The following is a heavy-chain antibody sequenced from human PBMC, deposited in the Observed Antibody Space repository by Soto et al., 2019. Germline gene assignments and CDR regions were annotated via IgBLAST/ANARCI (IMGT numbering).Heavy chain of an antibody. CDR1: GGTFSSYA. CDR2: IIPIFGTA. J-gene: IGHJ6*02. V-gene: IGHV1-69*01. Sequence: QVQLVQSGAEVKKPGSSVKVSCKASGGTFSSYAISWVRQAPGQGLEWMGGIIPIFGTANYAQEFQGRVTITEDESTSTAYMELSSLRSEDTAMYYCARAGFSGTYYYYYGMDVWGQGTTVTVSS. CDR3: ARAGFSGTYYYYYGMDV. D-gene: IGHD5-12*01.